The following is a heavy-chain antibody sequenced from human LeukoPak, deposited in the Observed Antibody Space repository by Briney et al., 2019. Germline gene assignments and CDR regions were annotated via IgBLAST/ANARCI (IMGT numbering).Heavy chain of an antibody. CDR1: GFTFSSYG. D-gene: IGHD5-24*01. J-gene: IGHJ4*02. CDR2: IRYDGSNK. CDR3: AKDGVGGGYNQFDY. V-gene: IGHV3-30*02. Sequence: LTGGSLRLSCAASGFTFSSYGMSWVRQAPGKGLEWVAFIRYDGSNKYYADSVKGRFTISRDNSKNTLYLQMNSLRAEDTAVYYCAKDGVGGGYNQFDYWGQGTLVTVSS.